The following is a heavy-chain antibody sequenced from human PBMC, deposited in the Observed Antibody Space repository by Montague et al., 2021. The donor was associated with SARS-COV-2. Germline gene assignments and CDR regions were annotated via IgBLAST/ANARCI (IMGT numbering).Heavy chain of an antibody. Sequence: SETLSLTCAVSGGSFSGYYWSWIRQPPGKGLEWIGEINHSGSTNYNPSLKRRVTISVDTSKNQFSLKLSSVTAADTAVYYCTREGYQVLWSDYYYYGMDVWGQGTTVTVSS. V-gene: IGHV4-34*01. CDR2: INHSGST. CDR3: TREGYQVLWSDYYYYGMDV. D-gene: IGHD2-2*01. CDR1: GGSFSGYY. J-gene: IGHJ6*02.